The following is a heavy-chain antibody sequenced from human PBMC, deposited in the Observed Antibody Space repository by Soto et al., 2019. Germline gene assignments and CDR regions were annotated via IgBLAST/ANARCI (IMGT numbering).Heavy chain of an antibody. Sequence: GASVKVSCKASGYTFTSYGISWVRQAPGQGLEWMGWISAYNGNTNYAQKLQGRVTMTTDTSTSTAYLQWSSLKASDTAMYYCARLRGSSSWDPRKKQNWFDPWGQGTLVTVS. CDR1: GYTFTSYG. CDR3: ARLRGSSSWDPRKKQNWFDP. J-gene: IGHJ5*02. CDR2: ISAYNGNT. V-gene: IGHV1-18*01. D-gene: IGHD6-13*01.